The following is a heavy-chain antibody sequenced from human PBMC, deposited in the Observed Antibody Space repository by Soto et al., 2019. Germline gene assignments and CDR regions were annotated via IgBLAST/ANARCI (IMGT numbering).Heavy chain of an antibody. Sequence: EVQLVESGGGLVKPGGSLRLSCAASGLSFSDAWMNWVRQAPGKGLEWVGRIKSKAGGGTIDYAAPVKGRFTISRDDPKNTVYLQMNSLETEDTAVYYCTHTRGWPPSAFEIWGQGTMVTVSS. CDR3: THTRGWPPSAFEI. D-gene: IGHD2-15*01. V-gene: IGHV3-15*07. CDR2: IKSKAGGGTI. CDR1: GLSFSDAW. J-gene: IGHJ3*02.